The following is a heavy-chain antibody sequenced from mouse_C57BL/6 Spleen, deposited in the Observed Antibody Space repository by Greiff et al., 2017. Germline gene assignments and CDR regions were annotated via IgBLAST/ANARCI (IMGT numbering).Heavy chain of an antibody. CDR1: GYTFTSYW. CDR2: IGPSDSYT. D-gene: IGHD1-1*01. Sequence: QVQLMQPGAELVKPGASVKMSCKASGYTFTSYWMQWVKQRPGQGLEWIGEIGPSDSYTNYNQKFKGKATLTVDTSSSTAYMQLSSLTSEDSAVYYCARGTYVSSYGETDWYFCVWGTGTTVTVSS. J-gene: IGHJ1*03. CDR3: ARGTYVSSYGETDWYFCV. V-gene: IGHV1-50*01.